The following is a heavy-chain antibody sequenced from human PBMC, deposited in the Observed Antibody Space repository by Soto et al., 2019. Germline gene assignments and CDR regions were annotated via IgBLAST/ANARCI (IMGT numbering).Heavy chain of an antibody. Sequence: SETLSLTCTVSGGSISSYYWSWIRQPPGKGLEWIGYIYYSGSTNYNPSLKSRVTISVDTSKNQFSLKLSSVTAADTAVYYCTRGGDAYMHGHWGQGTLVTVSS. J-gene: IGHJ4*02. CDR1: GGSISSYY. D-gene: IGHD2-21*01. CDR3: TRGGDAYMHGH. V-gene: IGHV4-59*01. CDR2: IYYSGST.